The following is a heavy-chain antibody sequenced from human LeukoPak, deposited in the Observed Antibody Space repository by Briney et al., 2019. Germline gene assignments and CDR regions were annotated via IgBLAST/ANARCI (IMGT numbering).Heavy chain of an antibody. Sequence: PGGSLRLSCAASGFTFSSYEMNWVRQAPGKGLEWVSSISSSSSYIYYADSVKGRFTISRDNAKKSLYLQMNSLRAEDTAVYYCARAITNYGYIFDYWGQGTLVTVSS. CDR2: ISSSSSYI. J-gene: IGHJ4*02. V-gene: IGHV3-21*01. CDR3: ARAITNYGYIFDY. D-gene: IGHD5-18*01. CDR1: GFTFSSYE.